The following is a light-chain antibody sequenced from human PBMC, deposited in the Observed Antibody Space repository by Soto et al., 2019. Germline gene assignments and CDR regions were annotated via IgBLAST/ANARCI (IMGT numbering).Light chain of an antibody. CDR2: KAS. V-gene: IGKV1-5*03. CDR1: QSISIW. Sequence: IQMTQSPSTLSASVGDRVTITCRASQSISIWLAWYQQKPGKAPKLLIYKASSLESEVPSSFSGSGSETEFTLTINRLQPDDSATYYCQQYNSDSTFGQGTKVEIK. CDR3: QQYNSDST. J-gene: IGKJ1*01.